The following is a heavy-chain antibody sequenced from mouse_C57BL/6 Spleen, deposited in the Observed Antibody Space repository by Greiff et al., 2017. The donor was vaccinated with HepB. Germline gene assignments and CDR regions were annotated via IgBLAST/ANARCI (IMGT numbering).Heavy chain of an antibody. J-gene: IGHJ2*01. V-gene: IGHV1-81*01. CDR3: ARGYYGSSPYFDC. D-gene: IGHD1-1*01. CDR1: GYTFTSYG. CDR2: IYPRSGNT. Sequence: QVQLQQSGAELARPGASVKLSCKASGYTFTSYGISWVKQRTGQGLEWIGEIYPRSGNTYYNEKVKGKATLTADKSSSTAYMELRSLTSEDSAVYFCARGYYGSSPYFDCWGRGTTLTVSS.